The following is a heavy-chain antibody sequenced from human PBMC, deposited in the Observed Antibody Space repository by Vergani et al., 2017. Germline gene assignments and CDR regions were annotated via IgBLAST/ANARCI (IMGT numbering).Heavy chain of an antibody. D-gene: IGHD6-19*01. J-gene: IGHJ2*01. V-gene: IGHV3-21*02. CDR2: VSSSSSFK. CDR3: ARDQEEQWLVLTFVSSYRLDL. CDR1: GFSFSRYS. Sequence: DVQLVESGGGLVQSWGSLRLSCAASGFSFSRYSMNWVRQAPGKGLEWVASVSSSSSFKNYADSVRGRFIVSRDNAKNSLYLDMDTLTGEDTGVYYCARDQEEQWLVLTFVSSYRLDLWGRGTLVTVSS.